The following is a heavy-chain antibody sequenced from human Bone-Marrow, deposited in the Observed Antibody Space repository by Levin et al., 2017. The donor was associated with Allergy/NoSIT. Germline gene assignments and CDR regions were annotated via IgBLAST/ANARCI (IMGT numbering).Heavy chain of an antibody. Sequence: VASVKVSCKASGYTFTSYGISWVRQAPGQGLEWMGWISAYNGNTNYAQKLQGRVTMTTDTSTSTAYMELRSLRSDDTAVYYCARSMRGHCGGDCYFDYWGQGTLVTVSS. J-gene: IGHJ4*02. CDR2: ISAYNGNT. CDR1: GYTFTSYG. D-gene: IGHD2-21*02. V-gene: IGHV1-18*01. CDR3: ARSMRGHCGGDCYFDY.